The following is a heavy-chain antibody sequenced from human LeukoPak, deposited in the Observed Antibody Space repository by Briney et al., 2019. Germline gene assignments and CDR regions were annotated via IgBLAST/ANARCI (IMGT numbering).Heavy chain of an antibody. CDR2: ISYDGSNK. CDR3: ARDAQWLTRRGFDP. Sequence: GGSLRLSCAASGFTFSSYAMHWVRRAPGKGLEWVAVISYDGSNKYYADSVKGRFTISRDNSKNTLYLQMNSLRAEDTAVYYCARDAQWLTRRGFDPWGQGTLVTVSS. CDR1: GFTFSSYA. D-gene: IGHD6-19*01. V-gene: IGHV3-30*04. J-gene: IGHJ5*02.